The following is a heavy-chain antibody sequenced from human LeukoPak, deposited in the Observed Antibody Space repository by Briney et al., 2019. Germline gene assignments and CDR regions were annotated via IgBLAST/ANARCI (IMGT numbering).Heavy chain of an antibody. CDR3: ARGIWSGYERVIVTGMDV. J-gene: IGHJ6*03. CDR1: GFTFSSYS. CDR2: ISSSSSYI. Sequence: GGSLRLSCAASGFTFSSYSMNWVRQAPGKGLEWVSSISSSSSYIYYADSVKGRFTISRDNAKNSLYLQMNSLRAGDTAVYYCARGIWSGYERVIVTGMDVWGKGTTVTVSS. D-gene: IGHD3-3*01. V-gene: IGHV3-21*01.